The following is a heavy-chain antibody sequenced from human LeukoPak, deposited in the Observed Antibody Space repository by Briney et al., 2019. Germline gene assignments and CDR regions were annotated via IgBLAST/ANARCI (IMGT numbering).Heavy chain of an antibody. CDR1: GGSFSGYY. V-gene: IGHV4-34*01. CDR2: INHSGST. J-gene: IGHJ4*02. D-gene: IGHD5-12*01. CDR3: AREDSGYEGDYFDY. Sequence: PSETLSLTCAVYGGSFSGYYWSWIRQPPGKGLEWIGEINHSGSTNYNPSLKSRVTISVDTSKNQFSLKLGSVTAADTAVYYCAREDSGYEGDYFDYWGQGTLVTVSS.